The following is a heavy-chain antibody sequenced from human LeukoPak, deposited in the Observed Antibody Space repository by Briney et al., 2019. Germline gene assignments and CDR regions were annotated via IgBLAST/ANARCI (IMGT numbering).Heavy chain of an antibody. D-gene: IGHD5-12*01. CDR3: ARGKWHVRFDI. V-gene: IGHV4-34*01. J-gene: IGHJ3*02. Sequence: PSETLSLTCAVYGGSFSGYYWSWIRQPPGKGLEWIGEINESGSTNYNPSLKSRVTISVDTSTNQFSLKLSSVTAADTAVYYCARGKWHVRFDIWGQGTMVTVSS. CDR1: GGSFSGYY. CDR2: INESGST.